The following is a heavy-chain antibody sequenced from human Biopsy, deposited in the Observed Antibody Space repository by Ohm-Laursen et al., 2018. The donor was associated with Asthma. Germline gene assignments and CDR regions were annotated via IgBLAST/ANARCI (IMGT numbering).Heavy chain of an antibody. CDR3: ASELGIGY. Sequence: SLRLSCAASGFIFSDYSMNWVRQAPGKGLEWVAYIFSDSGYIEYADSVKGRFTISRDNAKHTVYLQMNNLRAEDTAVYYCASELGIGYWGQGILVTVSS. V-gene: IGHV3-21*05. CDR2: IFSDSGYI. D-gene: IGHD7-27*01. J-gene: IGHJ4*02. CDR1: GFIFSDYS.